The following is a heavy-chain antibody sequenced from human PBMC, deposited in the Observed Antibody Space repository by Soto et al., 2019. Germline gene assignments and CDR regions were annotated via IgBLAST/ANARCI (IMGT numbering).Heavy chain of an antibody. CDR1: GFTFSNYN. CDR3: ARLWGVGISGGSFDF. CDR2: ISGSSSYI. J-gene: IGHJ4*02. Sequence: EVQLVESGGGLVKPRGSLRLSCAAAGFTFSNYNMNWVRQAPGKGLEWVSSISGSSSYIYYADSVKGRFTISRDNAYNSLYLQMNSLRAEDTALYYCARLWGVGISGGSFDFWGQGTLVTVSS. D-gene: IGHD3-10*01. V-gene: IGHV3-21*01.